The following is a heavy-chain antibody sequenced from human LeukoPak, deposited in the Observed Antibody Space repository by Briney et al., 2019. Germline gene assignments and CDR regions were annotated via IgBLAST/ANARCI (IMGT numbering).Heavy chain of an antibody. CDR1: GGSISSGDYY. D-gene: IGHD3-10*01. Sequence: SETLSLTCTVSGGSISSGDYYWSWIRQPTGKGLEWIGYIYYSGSPYYKSSLKSRVTISLDTSKNQFSLKLSSVTAADTAVYYCAREGVGSGSYDYWGQGTSVAVSS. J-gene: IGHJ4*03. V-gene: IGHV4-30-4*01. CDR2: IYYSGSP. CDR3: AREGVGSGSYDY.